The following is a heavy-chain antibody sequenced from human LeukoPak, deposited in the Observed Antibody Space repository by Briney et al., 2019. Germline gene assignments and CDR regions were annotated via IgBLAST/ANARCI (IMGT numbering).Heavy chain of an antibody. Sequence: ASVKVSCKASGYTFTSYGISWVRQAPGQGLEWMGWISAYSGNTNYAQKLQGRVTMTTDTSTSTAYMELRSLRSDDTAVYYCARDHIQWELLPLFDYWGQGTLVTVSS. CDR3: ARDHIQWELLPLFDY. CDR2: ISAYSGNT. CDR1: GYTFTSYG. V-gene: IGHV1-18*01. J-gene: IGHJ4*02. D-gene: IGHD1-26*01.